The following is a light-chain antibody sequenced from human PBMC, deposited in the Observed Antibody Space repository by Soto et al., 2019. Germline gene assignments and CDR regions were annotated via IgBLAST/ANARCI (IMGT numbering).Light chain of an antibody. CDR3: VLYMGSGISDVV. CDR2: STN. CDR1: SGSVSTSYY. Sequence: QAVVTPEPSFSVSPGGTVTLTCGLSSGSVSTSYYPSWYQQTPGQAPRTLIYSTNTRSSGVPDRFSGSILGNKAALTITGAQADDESDYYCVLYMGSGISDVVFGGGTTLTVL. V-gene: IGLV8-61*01. J-gene: IGLJ2*01.